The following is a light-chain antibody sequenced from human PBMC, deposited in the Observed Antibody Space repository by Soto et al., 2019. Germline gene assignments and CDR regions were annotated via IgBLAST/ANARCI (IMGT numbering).Light chain of an antibody. J-gene: IGKJ2*01. CDR2: GAS. Sequence: EIVMTQSPATLSVSPGERATLSCRASQSVSDKTAWYQQKPGQAPRLLIFGASTRATGIPARFSGSGSGTEFTLTICSLQSEDFAVYYCQQYKSWPYTFGQGTKLEIK. CDR3: QQYKSWPYT. CDR1: QSVSDK. V-gene: IGKV3-15*01.